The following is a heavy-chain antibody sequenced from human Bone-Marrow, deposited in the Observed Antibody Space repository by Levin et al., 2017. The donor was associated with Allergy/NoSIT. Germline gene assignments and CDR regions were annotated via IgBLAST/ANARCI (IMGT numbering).Heavy chain of an antibody. V-gene: IGHV1-69*06. CDR3: ARDRYDFWRGYPGTRGGVDV. J-gene: IGHJ6*04. CDR1: GGTFSSYA. Sequence: ASVKVSCKASGGTFSSYAISWVRQAPGQGLEWMGGIIPIFGTANYAQKFQGRVTITADKSTSTAYMELSSLRSEDTAVYYCARDRYDFWRGYPGTRGGVDVWGKGTTVTVSS. D-gene: IGHD3-3*01. CDR2: IIPIFGTA.